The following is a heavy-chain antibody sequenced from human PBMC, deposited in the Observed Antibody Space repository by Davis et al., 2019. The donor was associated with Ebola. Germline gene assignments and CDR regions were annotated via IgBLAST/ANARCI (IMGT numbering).Heavy chain of an antibody. CDR3: TTECRSSGWYMGC. V-gene: IGHV3-15*07. Sequence: GESLKISCAASGFTFSNAWMNWVRQAPGKGLEWVGRIKSKTDGGTTDYAAPVKGRFTISRDDSKNTLYLQMNSLKTEDTAVYYCTTECRSSGWYMGCWGQGTLVIVSS. CDR1: GFTFSNAW. CDR2: IKSKTDGGTT. J-gene: IGHJ4*02. D-gene: IGHD6-19*01.